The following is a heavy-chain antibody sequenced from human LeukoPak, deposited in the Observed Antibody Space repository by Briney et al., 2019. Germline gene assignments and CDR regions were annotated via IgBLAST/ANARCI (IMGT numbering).Heavy chain of an antibody. Sequence: GGSLRLSCAASGFTFSSYVMFWVRQAPEKGLEWVSAITGSGSSTYYADSVKGRFTISRDNSKNTLYLQMNSLRAEDTAVYYCAKDRQEARFLEWLLSYFDYWGQGTLVTVSS. CDR2: ITGSGSST. CDR1: GFTFSSYV. D-gene: IGHD3-3*01. V-gene: IGHV3-23*01. CDR3: AKDRQEARFLEWLLSYFDY. J-gene: IGHJ4*02.